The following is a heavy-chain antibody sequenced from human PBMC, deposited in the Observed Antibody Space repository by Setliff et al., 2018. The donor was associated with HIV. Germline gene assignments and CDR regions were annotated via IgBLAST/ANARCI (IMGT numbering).Heavy chain of an antibody. Sequence: PGGSLRLSCAASGFTFSSSWMTWVRQAPGRGLEYVAGMNRDRREKLYADSVKGRFSISRDNAKNSLYLQMSSLRTEDTAVYFCARDPAFGAFDIWGQGTMVTVSS. CDR2: MNRDRREK. CDR3: ARDPAFGAFDI. J-gene: IGHJ3*02. D-gene: IGHD3-10*01. V-gene: IGHV3-7*04. CDR1: GFTFSSSW.